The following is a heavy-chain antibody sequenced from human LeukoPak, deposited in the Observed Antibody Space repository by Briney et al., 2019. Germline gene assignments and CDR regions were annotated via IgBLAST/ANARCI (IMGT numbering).Heavy chain of an antibody. J-gene: IGHJ4*02. CDR1: GFTVSSNY. CDR3: AKDHCSGGGCTLRYFDY. Sequence: PGGSLRLSCAASGFTVSSNYMSWVRQAPGKGLEWVSVIYSGGSTYYADSVKGRFTISGDRSQNTVYLQMNTLRAEDTAIYYCAKDHCSGGGCTLRYFDYWGQGTLVTVSS. V-gene: IGHV3-53*01. CDR2: IYSGGST. D-gene: IGHD2-15*01.